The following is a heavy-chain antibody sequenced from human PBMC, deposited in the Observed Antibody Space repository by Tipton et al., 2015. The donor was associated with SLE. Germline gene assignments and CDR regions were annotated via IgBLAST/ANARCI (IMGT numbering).Heavy chain of an antibody. CDR1: GFTFTNYA. V-gene: IGHV3-23*01. CDR3: AKDRDYGDPGWFDP. Sequence: SLRLSCAASGFTFTNYAISWVRQAPGKGLEWVSTLTNSGGSTYYADSVKGRFTISRDNSKNTLYLQMNSLRAGDTAVYYCAKDRDYGDPGWFDPWGQGTLVTVSS. CDR2: LTNSGGST. D-gene: IGHD4-17*01. J-gene: IGHJ5*02.